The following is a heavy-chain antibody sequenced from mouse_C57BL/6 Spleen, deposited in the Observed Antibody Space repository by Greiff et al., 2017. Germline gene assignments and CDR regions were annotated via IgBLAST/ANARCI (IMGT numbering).Heavy chain of an antibody. Sequence: VQLQESGPELVKPGASVKISCKASGYAFSSSWMNWVKQRPGKGLEWIGRIYPGDGDTNYNGKFKGKATLTADKSSSTAYMQLSSLTSEDSAVXFCARSGDGYYSYYFDDWGQGTTLPVSS. D-gene: IGHD2-3*01. CDR1: GYAFSSSW. CDR3: ARSGDGYYSYYFDD. CDR2: IYPGDGDT. V-gene: IGHV1-82*01. J-gene: IGHJ2*01.